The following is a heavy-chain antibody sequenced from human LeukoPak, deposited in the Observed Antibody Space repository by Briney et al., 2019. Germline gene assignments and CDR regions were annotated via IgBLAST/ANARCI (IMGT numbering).Heavy chain of an antibody. CDR1: GGSISSSSYY. J-gene: IGHJ2*01. D-gene: IGHD1-26*01. CDR3: ARQWDPWYFDL. V-gene: IGHV4-39*01. Sequence: SETLSLTCTVSGGSISSSSYYWGWIRQPPGKGLEWIGSIYYSGSTYYNPSLKSRVTISVDTSKNQFSLKLSSVTAADTAVYYCARQWDPWYFDLWSRGTLVTVSS. CDR2: IYYSGST.